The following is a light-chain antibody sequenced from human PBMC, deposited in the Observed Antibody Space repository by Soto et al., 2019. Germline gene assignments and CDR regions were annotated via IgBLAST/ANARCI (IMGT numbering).Light chain of an antibody. CDR2: DAS. J-gene: IGKJ5*01. CDR3: QQRNSWPRA. V-gene: IGKV3-11*01. Sequence: EIVLTQSPATLSLSPGERATLSCRASQSVNNHLAWYQQKRGQAPRPLIYDASNRATGIPARFNGSGSGTDFTLTISSLEPEDFAIYYCQQRNSWPRAFGQGTRLEI. CDR1: QSVNNH.